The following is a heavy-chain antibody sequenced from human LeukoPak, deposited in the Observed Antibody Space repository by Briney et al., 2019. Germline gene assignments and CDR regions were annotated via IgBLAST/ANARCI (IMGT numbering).Heavy chain of an antibody. J-gene: IGHJ4*02. CDR3: ASLLGVKGSSPHFDY. CDR1: GGSISSYY. Sequence: SETLSLTCTVSGGSISSYYWSWIRQPPGKGLEWIGYIYYSGSTNYNPSLKSRVTISVDTSKNQFSLKLSSVTAADTAVHYCASLLGVKGSSPHFDYWGQGTLVTVSS. D-gene: IGHD6-6*01. CDR2: IYYSGST. V-gene: IGHV4-59*01.